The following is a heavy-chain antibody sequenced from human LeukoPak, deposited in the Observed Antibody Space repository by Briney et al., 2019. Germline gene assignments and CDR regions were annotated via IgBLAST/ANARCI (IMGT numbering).Heavy chain of an antibody. CDR3: ATDRVYRSSGRSRGFFDY. J-gene: IGHJ4*02. D-gene: IGHD6-19*01. V-gene: IGHV1-24*01. CDR1: EYSLSDLS. CDR2: FDSENNKM. Sequence: GASVKVSCKISEYSLSDLSIHWVREAPGEGLEWMGGFDSENNKMVYSQRFQGRVTMTEDTSADTAYMDLTSLRSEDTAVYFCATDRVYRSSGRSRGFFDYWGQGTLVIVSS.